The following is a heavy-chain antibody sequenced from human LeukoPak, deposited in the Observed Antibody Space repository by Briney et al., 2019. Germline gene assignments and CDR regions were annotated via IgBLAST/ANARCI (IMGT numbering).Heavy chain of an antibody. Sequence: GGSLRLSCAASGFSFSSYWMSWVRQAPGKGLDWVGNIKQDGSEKNYVDSVKGRFTISRDNAKNSLFLQMNSLRAGDTAVYYCAKNRGSGWYFDYWGQGTLVTVSS. CDR1: GFSFSSYW. CDR3: AKNRGSGWYFDY. V-gene: IGHV3-7*01. J-gene: IGHJ4*02. CDR2: IKQDGSEK. D-gene: IGHD6-19*01.